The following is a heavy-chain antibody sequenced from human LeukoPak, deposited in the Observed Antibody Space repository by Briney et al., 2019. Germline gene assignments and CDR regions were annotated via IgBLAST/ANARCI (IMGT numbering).Heavy chain of an antibody. D-gene: IGHD2-2*01. J-gene: IGHJ6*03. CDR1: GFTFSSYA. CDR2: ISGSGGST. V-gene: IGHV3-23*01. CDR3: AKIRLSLVLVVPAAMAYMDV. Sequence: GGSLRLSCAASGFTFSSYAMSWVRQAPGKGLEWVSAISGSGGSTYYADSVKGRFTISRDNSKNTLYLQMNSLSAEDTAVYYCAKIRLSLVLVVPAAMAYMDVWGKGTTVTVSS.